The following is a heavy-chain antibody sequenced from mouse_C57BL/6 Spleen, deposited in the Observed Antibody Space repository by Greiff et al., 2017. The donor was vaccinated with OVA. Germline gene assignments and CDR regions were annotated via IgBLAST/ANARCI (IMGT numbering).Heavy chain of an antibody. J-gene: IGHJ2*01. CDR2: IHPNSGST. Sequence: QVQLQQPGAELVKPGASVKLSCKASGYTFTSYWMHWVKQRPGQGLEWIGMIHPNSGSTNYNEKFKSKATLTVDKSSSTAYMQLSSLTSEDSAVYYCAPRDSSGYHFDYWGQGTTLTVSS. CDR3: APRDSSGYHFDY. D-gene: IGHD3-2*02. CDR1: GYTFTSYW. V-gene: IGHV1-64*01.